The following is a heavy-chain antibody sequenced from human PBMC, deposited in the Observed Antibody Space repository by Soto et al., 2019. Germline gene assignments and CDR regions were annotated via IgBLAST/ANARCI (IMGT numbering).Heavy chain of an antibody. CDR2: IYYSGST. CDR1: GGSIKSYY. Sequence: SGTLSLTCTVSGGSIKSYYWSWIRQPPGKGLEWIGSIYYSGSTNSNPSLKSRVTMSVDTSKNQFSLKLSAVIAADTAIYYCARYSYGSDYYFDYWGQGTLVTVSS. J-gene: IGHJ4*02. D-gene: IGHD3-10*01. CDR3: ARYSYGSDYYFDY. V-gene: IGHV4-59*01.